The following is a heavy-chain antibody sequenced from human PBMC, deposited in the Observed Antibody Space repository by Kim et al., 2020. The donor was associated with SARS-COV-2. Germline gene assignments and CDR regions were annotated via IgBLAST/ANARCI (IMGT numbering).Heavy chain of an antibody. CDR3: ARDDYDFWSGYYTDYYNYGMDA. D-gene: IGHD3-3*01. V-gene: IGHV7-4-1*02. J-gene: IGHJ6*02. CDR1: GYTFTSYA. CDR2: INTNTGNP. Sequence: ASVKVSCKASGYTFTSYAMNWVRQAPGQGLEWMGWINTNTGNPTYAQGFTGRFVFSLDTSVSTAYLQISSLKAEDTAVYYCARDDYDFWSGYYTDYYNYGMDAWGQGAPGTVSS.